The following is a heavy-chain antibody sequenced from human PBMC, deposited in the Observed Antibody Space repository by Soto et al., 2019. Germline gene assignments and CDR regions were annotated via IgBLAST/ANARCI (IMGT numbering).Heavy chain of an antibody. V-gene: IGHV4-39*01. CDR2: ISHTGSP. D-gene: IGHD1-1*01. J-gene: IGHJ4*01. CDR1: GGSISNSDYF. CDR3: ASQLESTIYFDY. Sequence: LQLQESGPGLVKPSETLSLTCTVSGGSISNSDYFWAWMRQPPGKGLEWVGTISHTGSPSYNPSLKRRVTISVDTSKNQFSLKLPSVTAADTAVFYWASQLESTIYFDYWGRGTLVTVSS.